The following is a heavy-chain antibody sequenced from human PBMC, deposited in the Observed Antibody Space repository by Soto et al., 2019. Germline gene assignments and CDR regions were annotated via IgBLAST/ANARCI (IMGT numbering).Heavy chain of an antibody. CDR2: IKSRPDGGTA. J-gene: IGHJ2*01. CDR3: TTAGPRDWYFNL. Sequence: EVQLVESGGGLVEPGGSLRLSCAASGFIFNNAWMTWVRQAPGKGLEWVAHIKSRPDGGTADYAASVEGRFTISRDDSRYTLYLQINSLRSEHTAVYYCTTAGPRDWYFNLWGRGTLVTVSS. V-gene: IGHV3-15*01. CDR1: GFIFNNAW.